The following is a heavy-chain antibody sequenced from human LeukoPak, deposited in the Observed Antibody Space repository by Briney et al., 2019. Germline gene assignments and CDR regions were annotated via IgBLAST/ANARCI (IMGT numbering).Heavy chain of an antibody. CDR2: IYYTGST. Sequence: SETLSLTCTVSGGSISSSSYYWGWIRQPPGKGLEWIGTIYYTGSTYYNPSLRSRVTISADTSKNQFSLKLSSVTAADTAFYYCARQKYYYGSGFDYWGQGTLVTVSS. CDR1: GGSISSSSYY. CDR3: ARQKYYYGSGFDY. V-gene: IGHV4-39*01. J-gene: IGHJ4*02. D-gene: IGHD3-10*01.